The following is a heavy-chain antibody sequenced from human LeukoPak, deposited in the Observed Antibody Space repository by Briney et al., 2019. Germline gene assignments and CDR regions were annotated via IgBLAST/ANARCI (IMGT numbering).Heavy chain of an antibody. J-gene: IGHJ5*02. CDR1: GFTFNTYS. Sequence: GGSLRLSCAASGFTFNTYSMNWVRQAPGKGLEWVGRIKSEVDGATRDYAAPVRGRFTLSRDDSRNTLYLQMNSLRAEDTAVYYCARDPSGWYGSWFDPWGQGTLVTVSS. D-gene: IGHD6-19*01. CDR2: IKSEVDGATR. CDR3: ARDPSGWYGSWFDP. V-gene: IGHV3-15*05.